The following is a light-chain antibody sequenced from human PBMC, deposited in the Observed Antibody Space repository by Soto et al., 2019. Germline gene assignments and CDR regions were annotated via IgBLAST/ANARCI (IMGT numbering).Light chain of an antibody. J-gene: IGKJ5*01. CDR3: QQSYSTPIT. CDR1: QSISSY. CDR2: AAS. Sequence: DIQMTQSPSSLSASVGDRVTITCRASQSISSYLNWYQQKPGKAPKLLIYAASSLQSGVPARFSGSGSRTDFTLTISSLQPEDFATYYCQQSYSTPITFGQGTRL. V-gene: IGKV1-39*01.